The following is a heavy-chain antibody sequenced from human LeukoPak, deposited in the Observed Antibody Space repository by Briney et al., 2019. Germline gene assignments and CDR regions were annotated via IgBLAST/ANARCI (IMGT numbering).Heavy chain of an antibody. V-gene: IGHV1-69*13. CDR1: GGTFSSYA. CDR2: IIPISGTA. CDR3: ARDHSGCLDY. J-gene: IGHJ4*02. D-gene: IGHD5-12*01. Sequence: VASVKVSCKASGGTFSSYAISWVRQAPGQGLEWMGGIIPISGTANYAQKFQGRVTITADESTSAAYMELSSLRSEDTAVYYCARDHSGCLDYWGQGTLVTVSS.